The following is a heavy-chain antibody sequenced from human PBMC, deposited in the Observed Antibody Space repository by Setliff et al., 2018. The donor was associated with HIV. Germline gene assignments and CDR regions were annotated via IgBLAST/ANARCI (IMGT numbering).Heavy chain of an antibody. CDR2: INHGGTT. V-gene: IGHV4-34*10. CDR3: YIFDY. J-gene: IGHJ4*02. Sequence: PSETLSLTCAVYGGSFSPYYWAWIRQPPGKGLEWVAEINHGGTTNYSPSLKSRITMSMNSLKTEDTAVYHCTTVHYCSPTRCYIFDYWGQGTPVTVSS. CDR1: GGSFSPYY. D-gene: IGHD2-2*02.